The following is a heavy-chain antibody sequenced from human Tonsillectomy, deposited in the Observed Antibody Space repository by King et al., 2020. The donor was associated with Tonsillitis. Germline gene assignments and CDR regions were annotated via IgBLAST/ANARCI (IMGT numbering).Heavy chain of an antibody. CDR3: ARQQLWFEGVHDAFDI. CDR2: IYPGDSDT. CDR1: GYSFTSHW. Sequence: QLVQSGAEVKKPGESLKISCQASGYSFTSHWIGWVRQMPGKGLEWMGIIYPGDSDTRYSPSFQGHVTLSVDKSISTAFLQWSTLKASDTAIYYCARQQLWFEGVHDAFDIWGLGTIVSVS. J-gene: IGHJ3*02. V-gene: IGHV5-51*01. D-gene: IGHD3-10*01.